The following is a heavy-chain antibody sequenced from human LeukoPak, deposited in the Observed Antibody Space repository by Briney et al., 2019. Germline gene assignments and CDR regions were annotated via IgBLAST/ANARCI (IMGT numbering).Heavy chain of an antibody. J-gene: IGHJ3*02. Sequence: ASVKVSCKASGYTFTSYYMHWVRQAPGQGLEWMGWINTNTGNPTYTQGFTGRFVFSLDTSVSTAYLQISSLKAEDTAVCYCAKTHDLSTYYDFWSGYYTGISVDAFDIWGQGTMVTVSS. CDR3: AKTHDLSTYYDFWSGYYTGISVDAFDI. CDR1: GYTFTSYY. D-gene: IGHD3-3*01. V-gene: IGHV7-4-1*02. CDR2: INTNTGNP.